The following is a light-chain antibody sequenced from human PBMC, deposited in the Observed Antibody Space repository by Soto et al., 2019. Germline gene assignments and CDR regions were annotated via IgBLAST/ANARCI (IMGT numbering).Light chain of an antibody. V-gene: IGKV3-15*01. J-gene: IGKJ1*01. CDR2: GAS. Sequence: VMTQSPATLSVSTGERATLSCRASQSLRSSLAWYQQKPGQAPRLLIYGASTRATGIPARFSGSGSGTEFTLTISSLPSEDFAVYFCQQYNIWPQKFGQGTKV. CDR3: QQYNIWPQK. CDR1: QSLRSS.